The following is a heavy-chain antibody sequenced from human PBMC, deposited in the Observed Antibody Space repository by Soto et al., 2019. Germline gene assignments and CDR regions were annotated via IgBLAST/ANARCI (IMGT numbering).Heavy chain of an antibody. CDR2: IYPGDSDT. CDR3: ARRSRYAVGVYGMDV. D-gene: IGHD2-2*01. J-gene: IGHJ6*02. Sequence: GESLKISFKGSGYSFTSYWIGWVRQMPGKGLEWMGIIYPGDSDTRYSPSFQGQVTISADKSICTAYLQWSSLKASDTAMYYCARRSRYAVGVYGMDVWGQGTTVTVSS. CDR1: GYSFTSYW. V-gene: IGHV5-51*01.